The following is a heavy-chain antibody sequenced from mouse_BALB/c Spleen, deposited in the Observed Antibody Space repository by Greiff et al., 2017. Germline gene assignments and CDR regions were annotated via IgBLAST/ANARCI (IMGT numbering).Heavy chain of an antibody. Sequence: EVQGVESGGGLVQPGGSRKLSCAASGFTFSSFGMHWVRQAPEKGLEWVAYISSGSSTIYYADTVKARFTISRDNPKNTLFLQMTSLRSEDTAMYYCARGGQFYYFDYWGQGTTLTVSS. CDR1: GFTFSSFG. CDR2: ISSGSSTI. J-gene: IGHJ2*01. V-gene: IGHV5-17*02. CDR3: ARGGQFYYFDY.